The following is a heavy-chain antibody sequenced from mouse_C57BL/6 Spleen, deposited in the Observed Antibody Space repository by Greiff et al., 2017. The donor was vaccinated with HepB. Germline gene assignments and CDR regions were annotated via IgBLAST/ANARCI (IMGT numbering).Heavy chain of an antibody. J-gene: IGHJ2*01. D-gene: IGHD4-1*01. V-gene: IGHV1-50*01. Sequence: QVQLQQPGAELVKPGASVKLSCKASGYTFTSYWMQWVKQRPGQGLEWIGEIDPSDSYTNYNQKFKGKATLTVDKSSSTAYMQLSSLTSEDSAVYYCARWGWDFYYLDYWGQGTTLTVSS. CDR3: ARWGWDFYYLDY. CDR1: GYTFTSYW. CDR2: IDPSDSYT.